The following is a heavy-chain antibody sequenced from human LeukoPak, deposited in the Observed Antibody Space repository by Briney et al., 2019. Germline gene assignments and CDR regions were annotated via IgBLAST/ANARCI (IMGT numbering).Heavy chain of an antibody. J-gene: IGHJ3*02. V-gene: IGHV4-38-2*02. CDR1: GYSISSGYD. CDR2: IYYRRTT. Sequence: SETLSLTCTVSGYSISSGYDWGWIRQPPGKGLEWIGSIYYRRTTYYNPSLKSRVTISVDTSKNQFSLKLSSVTAADTAVYYCARFGGVNCSSTSCYTGDAFDIWGQGTMVTVSS. CDR3: ARFGGVNCSSTSCYTGDAFDI. D-gene: IGHD2-2*02.